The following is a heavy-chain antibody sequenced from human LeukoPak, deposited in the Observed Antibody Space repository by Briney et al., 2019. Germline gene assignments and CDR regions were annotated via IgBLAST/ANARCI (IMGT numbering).Heavy chain of an antibody. D-gene: IGHD1-26*01. J-gene: IGHJ4*02. CDR2: IYNICSS. Sequence: SETLSLTCTVPDASLSSYSWSWIRQPPGKGLEWIGYIYNICSSNYNPSLKSRVTISADTSKIQLSLKLNSVTAADTAVYYCARHSPSKVGFDYWGQGTLVAVSS. CDR3: ARHSPSKVGFDY. CDR1: DASLSSYS. V-gene: IGHV4-59*08.